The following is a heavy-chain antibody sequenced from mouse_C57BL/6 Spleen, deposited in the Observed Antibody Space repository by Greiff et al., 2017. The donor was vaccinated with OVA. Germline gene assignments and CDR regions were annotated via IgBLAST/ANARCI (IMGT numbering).Heavy chain of an antibody. CDR3: ASYDGYYEAMDY. Sequence: VQLKESGPGLVKPSQSLSLTCSATGYSFTSCYYWYLIRQFPGNKLEWMGYISYDGSTNYNPSLKNRISITRDTSKNQFFLKLHSVTTENTATYCCASYDGYYEAMDYWGQGTSVTVSS. CDR2: ISYDGST. CDR1: GYSFTSCYY. D-gene: IGHD2-3*01. J-gene: IGHJ4*01. V-gene: IGHV3-6*01.